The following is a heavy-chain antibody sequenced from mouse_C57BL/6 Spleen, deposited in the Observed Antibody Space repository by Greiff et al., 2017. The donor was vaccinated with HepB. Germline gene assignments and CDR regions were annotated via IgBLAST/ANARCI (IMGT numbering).Heavy chain of an antibody. CDR3: ARWDGYYGYFDV. CDR1: GYAFSSSW. J-gene: IGHJ1*03. CDR2: IYPGDGDT. Sequence: QVQLQQSGPELVKPGASVKISCKASGYAFSSSWMNWVKQRPGKGLEWIGRIYPGDGDTNYNGKFKGKATMTADKSSSTAYMQLSSLTSEDSAVYVCARWDGYYGYFDVWGTGTTVTVSS. V-gene: IGHV1-82*01. D-gene: IGHD2-3*01.